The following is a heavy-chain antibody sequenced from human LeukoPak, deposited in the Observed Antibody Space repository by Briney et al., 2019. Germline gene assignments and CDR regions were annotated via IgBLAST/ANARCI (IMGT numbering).Heavy chain of an antibody. J-gene: IGHJ5*02. CDR2: IYYSGST. V-gene: IGHV4-31*02. CDR3: ARSGRGYKP. Sequence: LRLSCAASGFTFSSYAMSWVRQAPGKGLEWIGYIYYSGSTYYNPSLKSRVTISVDTSKNQFSLKLSSVTAADTAVYYCARSGRGYKPWGQGTLVTVSS. CDR1: GFTFSSYA. D-gene: IGHD3-10*01.